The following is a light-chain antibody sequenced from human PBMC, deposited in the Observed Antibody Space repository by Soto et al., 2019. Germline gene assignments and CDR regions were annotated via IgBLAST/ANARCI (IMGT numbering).Light chain of an antibody. CDR1: QGISTY. J-gene: IGKJ1*01. CDR3: QQSYSTTWT. V-gene: IGKV1-39*01. CDR2: AAS. Sequence: DIQMTQSPSSLPASVGDRVTITCRASQGISTYLNWYQQKPGKAPKLLIYAASSLQSGVPSRFSGSGSETDFTLTISSLQPEDFATYSCQQSYSTTWTFGQGTKV.